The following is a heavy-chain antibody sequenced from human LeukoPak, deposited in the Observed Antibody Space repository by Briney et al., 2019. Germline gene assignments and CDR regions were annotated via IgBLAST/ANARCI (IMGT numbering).Heavy chain of an antibody. J-gene: IGHJ5*02. CDR2: IYYSGST. CDR1: GGSISSSSYY. V-gene: IGHV4-39*01. Sequence: SETLSLTCTVSGGSISSSSYYWGWIRQPPGKGLEWIGSIYYSGSTYYNPSLKSRVTISVDTSKNQFSLKLSSVTAADTAVYYCARHERIRRAAAGKPNWFDPWGQGTLVTVSS. CDR3: ARHERIRRAAAGKPNWFDP. D-gene: IGHD6-13*01.